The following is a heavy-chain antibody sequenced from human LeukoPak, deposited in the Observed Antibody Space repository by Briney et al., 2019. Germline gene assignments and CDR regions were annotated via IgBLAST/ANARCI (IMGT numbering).Heavy chain of an antibody. CDR1: GFTFSSYG. Sequence: GALRLSCAASGFTFSSYGMSWVRQAPGKGLEWVSTITSGRSTYYADSVKGRFTISRDNSKNTLYLQMNSLRAEDTAVYYRAKDQAPTNWGQGTLVTVSS. CDR2: ITSGRST. CDR3: AKDQAPTN. J-gene: IGHJ4*02. D-gene: IGHD5-12*01. V-gene: IGHV3-23*01.